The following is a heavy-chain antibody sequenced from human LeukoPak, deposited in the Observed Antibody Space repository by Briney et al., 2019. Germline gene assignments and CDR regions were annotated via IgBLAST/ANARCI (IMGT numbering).Heavy chain of an antibody. CDR1: GGSISSYY. Sequence: PSETLSLTCTVSGGSISSYYWSWIRQPPGKGLEWIGYIYYSGSTNYNPSLKSRVTISVDTSKNQFSLKLSSVTAADTAVYYCARSSATYYDSSGYYSWGQGTLVTVSS. CDR3: ARSSATYYDSSGYYS. V-gene: IGHV4-59*01. D-gene: IGHD3-22*01. CDR2: IYYSGST. J-gene: IGHJ4*02.